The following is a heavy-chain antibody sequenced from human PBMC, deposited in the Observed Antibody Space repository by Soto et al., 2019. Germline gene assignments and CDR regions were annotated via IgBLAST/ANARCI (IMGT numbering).Heavy chain of an antibody. J-gene: IGHJ4*02. D-gene: IGHD2-21*02. CDR2: INPAGGTT. CDR1: GYSFTSTY. V-gene: IGHV1-46*01. Sequence: QVQLVQSGAEVKKPGASVRISCRASGYSFTSTYVHWVRQAPGQGPEWMGIINPAGGTTYYAQKFQGRLTITSDTSTDTVFIDLNDLTSEDTAVYFCALKVVTYYDNWGQGTLLTVSS. CDR3: ALKVVTYYDN.